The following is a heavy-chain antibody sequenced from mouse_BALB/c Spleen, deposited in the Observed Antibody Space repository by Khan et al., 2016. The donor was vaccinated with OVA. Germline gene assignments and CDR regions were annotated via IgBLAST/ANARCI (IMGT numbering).Heavy chain of an antibody. Sequence: QVQLQQSGAELVKPGASVKLSCKTSGYTFTSYWIQWVKQRPGQGLGWIGQIFPGTGTTYYNENFKGKATLTVDTYSRPAYMPLSGLTSEDSAVYVCARGYFGNYEFVYWGQGTLVTVSP. D-gene: IGHD2-1*01. J-gene: IGHJ3*01. CDR3: ARGYFGNYEFVY. V-gene: IGHV1S132*01. CDR2: IFPGTGTT. CDR1: GYTFTSYW.